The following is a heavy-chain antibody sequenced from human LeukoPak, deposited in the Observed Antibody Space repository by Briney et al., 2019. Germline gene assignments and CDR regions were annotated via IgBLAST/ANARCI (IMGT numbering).Heavy chain of an antibody. CDR1: GFTFSSYW. CDR3: AKGIYSSGWSYFDY. Sequence: GGSLRLSCAASGFTFSSYWMHWVRQAPGKGLEWVSTLSGSGITTYYADSVKGRFTISRDNSKNTLYLQMNSLRAEDTAVYYCAKGIYSSGWSYFDYWGHGTLVTVSS. CDR2: LSGSGITT. J-gene: IGHJ4*01. D-gene: IGHD6-19*01. V-gene: IGHV3-23*01.